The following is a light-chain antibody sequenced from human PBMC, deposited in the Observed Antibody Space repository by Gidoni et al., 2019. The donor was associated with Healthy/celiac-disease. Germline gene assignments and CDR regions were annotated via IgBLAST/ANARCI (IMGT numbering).Light chain of an antibody. CDR3: QTWGTGSNWV. Sequence: QLVLTQSPSASASLGASVKLTCTLSSGHSSYAIAWHQQQPEKGPRYLMKLNSDGSHSKGDGIPDRFSGSSSGAERYLTISSLQSEDEADYYCQTWGTGSNWVFGGGTKLTVI. V-gene: IGLV4-69*01. CDR1: SGHSSYA. J-gene: IGLJ3*02. CDR2: LNSDGSH.